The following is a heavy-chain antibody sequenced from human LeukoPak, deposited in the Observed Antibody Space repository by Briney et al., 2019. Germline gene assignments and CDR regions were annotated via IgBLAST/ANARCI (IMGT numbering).Heavy chain of an antibody. Sequence: GGSLRLSCAASGFTFSSYSMNWVRQAPGKGLEWVSSISSSSSYIYYADSVKGRFTISRDNAKNSLYLQMNSLGAEDTAVYYCARVRGLRGSYVDYWGQGTLVTVSS. V-gene: IGHV3-21*01. CDR1: GFTFSSYS. D-gene: IGHD1-26*01. CDR3: ARVRGLRGSYVDY. CDR2: ISSSSSYI. J-gene: IGHJ4*02.